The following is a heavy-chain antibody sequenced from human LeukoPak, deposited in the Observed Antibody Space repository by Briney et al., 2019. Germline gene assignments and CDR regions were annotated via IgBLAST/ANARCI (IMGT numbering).Heavy chain of an antibody. CDR2: IYTSGST. CDR1: GGSISSGSYY. Sequence: SETLSLTCTVSGGSISSGSYYWSWIRQPAGKGLEWIGRIYTSGSTNYNPSLKSRVTISVDTSKNQFSLKLSSVTAADTAVYYCARSNLRRMLQTYYFDYWGQGTLVTVSS. V-gene: IGHV4-61*02. CDR3: ARSNLRRMLQTYYFDY. J-gene: IGHJ4*02. D-gene: IGHD2-8*01.